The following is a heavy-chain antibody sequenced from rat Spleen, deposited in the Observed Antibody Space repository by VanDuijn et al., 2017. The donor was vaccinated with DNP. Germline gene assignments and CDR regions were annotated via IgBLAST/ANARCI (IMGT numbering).Heavy chain of an antibody. J-gene: IGHJ2*01. D-gene: IGHD1-11*01. CDR2: IRSGGSA. CDR1: GFSLNSYG. V-gene: IGHV2-16*01. CDR3: ARFYGGFDY. Sequence: QVQLKESGPGLVQPSQTLSLTCTVSGFSLNSYGVSWVRQPPGKGLEWIAAIRSGGSAAYYSALRSRLSISRDTSKSQVLLKMHSLQTEDTAMYFCARFYGGFDYWGQGVMVTVSS.